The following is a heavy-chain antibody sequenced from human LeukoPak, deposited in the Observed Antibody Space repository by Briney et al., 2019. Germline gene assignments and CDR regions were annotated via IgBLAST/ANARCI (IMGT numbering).Heavy chain of an antibody. V-gene: IGHV4-59*02. CDR1: GDSVTSFY. J-gene: IGHJ6*03. CDR2: VYSRGST. Sequence: SETLSLNCSVSGDSVTSFYWSWIRQTPGKGLEWIGYVYSRGSTTYNPSLRSRTTISVDTSQNQFSLYLSSVTAADTAVYYCARRRVVVADRPNSFYYYIDVWGKGTTVTVSS. CDR3: ARRRVVVADRPNSFYYYIDV. D-gene: IGHD2-15*01.